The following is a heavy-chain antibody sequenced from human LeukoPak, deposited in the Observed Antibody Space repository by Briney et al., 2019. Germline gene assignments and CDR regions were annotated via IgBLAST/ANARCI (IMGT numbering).Heavy chain of an antibody. V-gene: IGHV4-4*02. CDR2: VHLSGRT. CDR3: ARGPGGATTSGWFDP. J-gene: IGHJ5*02. Sequence: SGTLSLTCGVSGGSISSTNWWTWVRQPPGEGLEWIGEVHLSGRTNYNPSLESRVTMSVDMSENHISLKLSSVTAADTAVYYCARGPGGATTSGWFDPWGQGTLVTVSS. CDR1: GGSISSTNW. D-gene: IGHD1-26*01.